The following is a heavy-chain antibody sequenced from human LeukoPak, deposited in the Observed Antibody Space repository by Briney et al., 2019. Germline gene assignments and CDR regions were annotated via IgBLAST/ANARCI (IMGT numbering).Heavy chain of an antibody. V-gene: IGHV1-69*05. J-gene: IGHJ4*02. D-gene: IGHD4-17*01. CDR2: IIPIFGTA. Sequence: SVKVSFKASGGTFTSYAISWVQQAPGQGLEWMGRIIPIFGTANYAQKFQGRVTITTDESTSTAYMELSSLRSEDTAVYYCARAFYGDYVAGDYWGQGTLVTVSS. CDR1: GGTFTSYA. CDR3: ARAFYGDYVAGDY.